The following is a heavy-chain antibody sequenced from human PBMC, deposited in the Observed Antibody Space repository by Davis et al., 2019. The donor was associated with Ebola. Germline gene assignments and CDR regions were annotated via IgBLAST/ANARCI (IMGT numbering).Heavy chain of an antibody. CDR2: ISSDGSST. V-gene: IGHV3-74*01. J-gene: IGHJ4*02. CDR1: GFTFSSYW. Sequence: GESLKISCAASGFTFSSYWMHWVRQAPGKGLVWVSRISSDGSSTSYADSVKGRFTISRDNSKNTLYLQMNSLRAEDTAVYYCAKDETIFGVVIKTAPFDYWGQGTLVTVSS. CDR3: AKDETIFGVVIKTAPFDY. D-gene: IGHD3-3*01.